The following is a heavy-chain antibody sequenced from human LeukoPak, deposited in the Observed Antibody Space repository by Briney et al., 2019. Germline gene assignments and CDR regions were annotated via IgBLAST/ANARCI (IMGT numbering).Heavy chain of an antibody. J-gene: IGHJ3*02. CDR1: GYTFTSYD. D-gene: IGHD2-8*01. V-gene: IGHV1-8*01. Sequence: ASVKVSCKASGYTFTSYDINWVRQATGQGLEWMGWMNPNSGNTGYAQKFQGRVTMTRNTSISTAYMELSSLRSEDTAVYCCARTNPQLDAFDIWGQGTMVTVSS. CDR3: ARTNPQLDAFDI. CDR2: MNPNSGNT.